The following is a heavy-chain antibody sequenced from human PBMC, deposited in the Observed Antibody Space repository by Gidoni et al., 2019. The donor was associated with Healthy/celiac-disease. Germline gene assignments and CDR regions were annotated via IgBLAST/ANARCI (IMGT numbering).Heavy chain of an antibody. D-gene: IGHD3-22*01. V-gene: IGHV3-23*01. Sequence: EVQLLESGGGLVQPGGSLRLSCAASGFTCSSYAMSWVRQAPGKGLGWVSAISGSGGSTYYADSVKGRFTISRDNSKNTLYLQMNSLRAEDTAVYYCAKGYYYDSSGYYDYWGQGTLVTVSS. J-gene: IGHJ4*02. CDR3: AKGYYYDSSGYYDY. CDR1: GFTCSSYA. CDR2: ISGSGGST.